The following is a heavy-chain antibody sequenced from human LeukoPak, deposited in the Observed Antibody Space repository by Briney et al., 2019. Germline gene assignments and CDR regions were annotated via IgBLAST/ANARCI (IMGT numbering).Heavy chain of an antibody. CDR3: ARHEDKSIAARPPDY. Sequence: PSETLSLTCSVSGRSISSSSCYWGWIRQPPGKGLEGFGSIFYSGSTYYNPSLKSRVTISVDTSKNQFSLKLSSVTAADTAVYCCARHEDKSIAARPPDYWGQGTLVTVSS. CDR1: GRSISSSSCY. J-gene: IGHJ4*02. V-gene: IGHV4-39*01. CDR2: IFYSGST. D-gene: IGHD6-6*01.